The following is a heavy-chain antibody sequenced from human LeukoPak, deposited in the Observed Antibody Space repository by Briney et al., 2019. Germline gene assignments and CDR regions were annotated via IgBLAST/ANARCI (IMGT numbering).Heavy chain of an antibody. D-gene: IGHD2-15*01. Sequence: GASVKVSCKASGYTITGYYMHWVRQAPGQGLEWMGRINPNSGGTNYAQKFQGRVTMTRDTSISTAYMELSRLRSDDTAVYYCAREASSIRVVYYYGMDVWGQGTTVTVSS. CDR3: AREASSIRVVYYYGMDV. V-gene: IGHV1-2*06. J-gene: IGHJ6*02. CDR2: INPNSGGT. CDR1: GYTITGYY.